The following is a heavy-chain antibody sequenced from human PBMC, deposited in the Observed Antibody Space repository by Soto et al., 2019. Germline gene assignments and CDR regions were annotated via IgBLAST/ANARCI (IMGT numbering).Heavy chain of an antibody. CDR2: ISGSGDAT. Sequence: EVQLLESGGGLAQPGGSQRLSCTASGFTFSSYAMTWVRQAPGKGLEWVSSISGSGDATYYADSVKGRFTISRDDSKITLFLQMDTLRAEDTALSYCAKAGGPFNDFWSENRSDHWGQGPLVTVSS. CDR1: GFTFSSYA. V-gene: IGHV3-23*01. D-gene: IGHD3-3*01. CDR3: AKAGGPFNDFWSENRSDH. J-gene: IGHJ5*02.